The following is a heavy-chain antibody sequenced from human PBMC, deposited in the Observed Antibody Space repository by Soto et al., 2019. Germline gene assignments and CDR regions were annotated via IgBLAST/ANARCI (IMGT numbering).Heavy chain of an antibody. J-gene: IGHJ6*02. CDR2: ITGSGDNT. CDR1: GFTFSSYA. CDR3: AKGGHSSSFYYYGMGV. Sequence: EVQLLESGGGLVQPGGSLRLSCAASGFTFSSYAMSWVRQAPGKGLEWVSGITGSGDNTYYADSVKGRFTISRDNPMNTLYLQMNSLRVEDTAVYYCAKGGHSSSFYYYGMGVWGQGTTVTVSS. D-gene: IGHD6-6*01. V-gene: IGHV3-23*01.